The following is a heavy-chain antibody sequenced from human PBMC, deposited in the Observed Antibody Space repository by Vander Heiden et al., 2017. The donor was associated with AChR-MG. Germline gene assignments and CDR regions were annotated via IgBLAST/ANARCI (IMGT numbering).Heavy chain of an antibody. Sequence: EVQLVESGGGLVQPGRSLRLSCAASGFTFDDYAMHWVRQAPGKGLEWVSGISWNSGSIGYADSVKGRFTISRDNAKNSLYLQMNSLRAEDTALYYCAKDGIAVAGITWYFDLWGRGTLVTVSS. CDR2: ISWNSGSI. CDR1: GFTFDDYA. V-gene: IGHV3-9*01. CDR3: AKDGIAVAGITWYFDL. D-gene: IGHD6-19*01. J-gene: IGHJ2*01.